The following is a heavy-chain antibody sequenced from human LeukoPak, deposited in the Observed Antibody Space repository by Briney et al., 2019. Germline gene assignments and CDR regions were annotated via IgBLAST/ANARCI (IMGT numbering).Heavy chain of an antibody. V-gene: IGHV3-15*01. Sequence: GGSLRLSCAASGLSFSNAWMSWVRQAPGKGLEWVAHIKRNTDTGTTNYGASVEDRFTVSRDDSKNTPYLQMNSLKIEDTAVYYCTTGDRGWQDYWGQGTLVTVSS. CDR3: TTGDRGWQDY. D-gene: IGHD6-19*01. CDR2: IKRNTDTGTT. CDR1: GLSFSNAW. J-gene: IGHJ4*02.